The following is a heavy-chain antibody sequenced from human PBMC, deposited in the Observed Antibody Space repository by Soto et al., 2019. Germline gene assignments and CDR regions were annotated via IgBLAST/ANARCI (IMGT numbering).Heavy chain of an antibody. CDR1: GYTFTSYG. Sequence: ASVKVSCKASGYTFTSYGISWVRQAPGQGLEWMGWITAYNGNTNYAQKLQGRVTMTTDTSTRTAYMELRSLRSDDTAVYYCARVKRRYDFWSGYSPYYYYYGMDVWGQGTTVTLSS. CDR2: ITAYNGNT. J-gene: IGHJ6*02. D-gene: IGHD3-3*01. V-gene: IGHV1-18*01. CDR3: ARVKRRYDFWSGYSPYYYYYGMDV.